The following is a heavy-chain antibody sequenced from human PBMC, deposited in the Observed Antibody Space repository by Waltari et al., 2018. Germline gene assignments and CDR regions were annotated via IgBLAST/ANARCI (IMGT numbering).Heavy chain of an antibody. J-gene: IGHJ6*02. Sequence: QVQLQQWGAGLLKPSETLSLTCAVYGGSFSGYYWSWIRQPPGKGLEWIGENNHSGSTHHNPSLKSRCTISVDTSKTPFSLKLSSVTSADTVVYSCARAAAVLRYYGGGYYYYYYGMDVWGQGTTVTVSS. CDR1: GGSFSGYY. V-gene: IGHV4-34*01. D-gene: IGHD3-9*01. CDR2: NNHSGST. CDR3: ARAAAVLRYYGGGYYYYYYGMDV.